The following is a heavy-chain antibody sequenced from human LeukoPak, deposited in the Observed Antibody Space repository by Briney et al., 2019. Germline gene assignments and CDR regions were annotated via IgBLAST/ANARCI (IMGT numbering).Heavy chain of an antibody. CDR2: IYYSGST. CDR1: GGSISSGDYY. CDR3: ARGGDGYTEYFFDY. Sequence: KASQTLSLTCTVSGGSISSGDYYWGWIRQPPGKGLEWIGYIYYSGSTYYNPSLKSRVTISVDTSKNQFSLKLSSVTAADTAVYYCARGGDGYTEYFFDYWGQGTLVTVSS. D-gene: IGHD5-24*01. V-gene: IGHV4-30-4*01. J-gene: IGHJ4*02.